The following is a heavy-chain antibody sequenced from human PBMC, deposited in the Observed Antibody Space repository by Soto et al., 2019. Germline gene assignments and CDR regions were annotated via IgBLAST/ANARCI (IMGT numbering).Heavy chain of an antibody. V-gene: IGHV5-51*01. J-gene: IGHJ3*02. Sequence: PGESLKISCKGSGYSFTSCWIGWVRQMPGKGLEWMGIIYPGDSDTRYSPSFQGQVTISADKSISTAYLQRSSLKASDTAMYYCARPLAYYYDSSGSHAFDIWGQGTMVTVSS. CDR2: IYPGDSDT. D-gene: IGHD3-22*01. CDR1: GYSFTSCW. CDR3: ARPLAYYYDSSGSHAFDI.